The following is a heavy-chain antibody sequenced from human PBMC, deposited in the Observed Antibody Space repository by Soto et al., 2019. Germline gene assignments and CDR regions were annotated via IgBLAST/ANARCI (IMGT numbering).Heavy chain of an antibody. CDR2: IYPGDSDT. D-gene: IGHD1-26*01. CDR1: GYSFTSYW. V-gene: IGHV5-51*01. Sequence: EVQLVQSGAEVKKPGESLKISCMGSGYSFTSYWIGWVRQMPGKGLEWMGIIYPGDSDTRYSPSFQGQVTISADKSISTAYLQWSSLKASDTAMYYCARQFHSPQRGWELPWSAFDIWGQGTMVTVSS. CDR3: ARQFHSPQRGWELPWSAFDI. J-gene: IGHJ3*02.